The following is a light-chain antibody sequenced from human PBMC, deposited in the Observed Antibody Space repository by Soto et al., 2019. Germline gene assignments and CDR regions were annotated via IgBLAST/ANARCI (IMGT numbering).Light chain of an antibody. CDR1: QGIRNF. CDR2: AAS. J-gene: IGKJ3*01. Sequence: DIQMTQSPTSLSASVGDRVTITCRASQGIRNFVAWYQQKPGKAPKLLIYAASTLQSGVPSRFSGSGSGTDFTLTSHSRQPEDVATCSCQMYRSVPVFGPGTKVEIK. CDR3: QMYRSVPV. V-gene: IGKV1-27*01.